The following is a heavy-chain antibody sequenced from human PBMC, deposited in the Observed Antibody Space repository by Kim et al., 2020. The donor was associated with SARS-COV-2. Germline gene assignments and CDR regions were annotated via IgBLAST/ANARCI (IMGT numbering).Heavy chain of an antibody. D-gene: IGHD6-6*01. CDR3: ARSPQQGSSSYITNRAGMDV. CDR2: INPNSGGT. V-gene: IGHV1-2*06. Sequence: ASVKVSCKASGYTFTGYYMHWVRQAPGQGLEWMGRINPNSGGTNYAQKFQGRVTMTRDTSISTDYMELRRRRSDDTAVYYCARSPQQGSSSYITNRAGMDVWGQGTTVTVSS. CDR1: GYTFTGYY. J-gene: IGHJ6*02.